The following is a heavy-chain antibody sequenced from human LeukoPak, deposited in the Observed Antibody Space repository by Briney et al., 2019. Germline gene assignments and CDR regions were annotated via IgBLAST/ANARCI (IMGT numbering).Heavy chain of an antibody. J-gene: IGHJ4*02. CDR1: GFTFSNYA. D-gene: IGHD6-19*01. Sequence: GGSLRLSCAAAGFTFSNYAMSWVRQAPGKGLEWVLGISGSDGTTYYADSVKGRFTISRDNSKNTLYLQMNSLRAEDTAVYYCARRPFGSSGWYADYWGQGTLVTVSS. CDR2: ISGSDGTT. CDR3: ARRPFGSSGWYADY. V-gene: IGHV3-23*01.